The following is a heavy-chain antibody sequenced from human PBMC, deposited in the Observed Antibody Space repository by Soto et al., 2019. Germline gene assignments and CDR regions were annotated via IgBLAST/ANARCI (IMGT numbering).Heavy chain of an antibody. V-gene: IGHV3-21*01. CDR2: ISSSSSYI. J-gene: IGHJ4*02. D-gene: IGHD1-26*01. CDR1: GFTFSSYS. CDR3: ARAVGATAQYYFDY. Sequence: EVQLVESGGGLVKPGGSLRLSCAASGFTFSSYSMNWVRQAPGKGLEWVSSISSSSSYIYYADSVKGRFTISRDNAKNSLDLQMNSLRAEDTAVYYCARAVGATAQYYFDYWGQGTLVTVSS.